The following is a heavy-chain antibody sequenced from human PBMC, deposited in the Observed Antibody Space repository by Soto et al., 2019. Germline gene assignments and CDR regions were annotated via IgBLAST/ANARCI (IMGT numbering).Heavy chain of an antibody. V-gene: IGHV1-69*13. CDR2: IIPIFGTA. Sequence: SVKVSCKASGGTFSSYAISWVRQAPGQGLEWMGGIIPIFGTANYAQKFQGRVTITADESTSTAYMELSSLRSEDTAVYYCARGTTYYDFWSGYQGPNDYWGQGTLVTVSS. J-gene: IGHJ4*02. CDR1: GGTFSSYA. D-gene: IGHD3-3*01. CDR3: ARGTTYYDFWSGYQGPNDY.